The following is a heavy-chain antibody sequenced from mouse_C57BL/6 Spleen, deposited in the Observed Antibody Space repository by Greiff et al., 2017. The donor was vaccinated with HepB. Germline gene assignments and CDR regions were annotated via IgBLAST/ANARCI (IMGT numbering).Heavy chain of an antibody. D-gene: IGHD3-2*02. Sequence: QVQLKQPGAELVKPGASVKLSCKASGYTFTSYWMQWVKQRPGQGLEWIGEIDPSDSYTNYNQKFKGKATLTVDTSSSTAYMQLSSLTSEYSAVYYCARTRGGLASSGYDYWGQGTTLTVSS. CDR1: GYTFTSYW. J-gene: IGHJ2*01. CDR3: ARTRGGLASSGYDY. V-gene: IGHV1-50*01. CDR2: IDPSDSYT.